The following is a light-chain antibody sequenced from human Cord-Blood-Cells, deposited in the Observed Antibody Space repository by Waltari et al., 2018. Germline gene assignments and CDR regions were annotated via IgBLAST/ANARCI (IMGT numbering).Light chain of an antibody. J-gene: IGKJ5*01. CDR3: QQYGSSIT. V-gene: IGKV3-20*01. Sequence: IVLTQPPGTLSLSPGERATLSCRTSQSVSSSYLAWCQQKPGQAPRLLIYGASSRATGIPDRFSGSGSGTDFTLTISRLEPEDFAVYYCQQYGSSITFGQGTRLEIK. CDR1: QSVSSSY. CDR2: GAS.